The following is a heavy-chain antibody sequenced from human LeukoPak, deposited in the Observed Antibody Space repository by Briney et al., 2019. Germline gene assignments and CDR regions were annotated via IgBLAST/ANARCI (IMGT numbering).Heavy chain of an antibody. CDR1: GFTFSSYS. V-gene: IGHV3-21*01. D-gene: IGHD6-13*01. CDR3: ARGRGIAASYFDY. Sequence: GGSLRLSCAASGFTFSSYSMDWVRQAPGKGLEWVSSISSSSSYIYYADSVKGRFTISRDNAKNSLYLQMNSLRAEDTAVYYCARGRGIAASYFDYWGQGTLVTVSS. J-gene: IGHJ4*02. CDR2: ISSSSSYI.